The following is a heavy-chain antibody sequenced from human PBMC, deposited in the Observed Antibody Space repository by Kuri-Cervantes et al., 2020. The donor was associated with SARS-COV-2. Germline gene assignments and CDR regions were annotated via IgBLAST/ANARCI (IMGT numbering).Heavy chain of an antibody. Sequence: SVKVSCKASGGTFRSYAISWVRQAPGQGLEWVGRIVPIIGPVHYAQRFQGRVTMTTDTSTSTAYMELRSLRSDDTAVYYCAGGPNERKYYFDYWGQGTLVTVSS. J-gene: IGHJ4*02. CDR2: IVPIIGPV. CDR3: AGGPNERKYYFDY. D-gene: IGHD1-1*01. V-gene: IGHV1-69*04. CDR1: GGTFRSYA.